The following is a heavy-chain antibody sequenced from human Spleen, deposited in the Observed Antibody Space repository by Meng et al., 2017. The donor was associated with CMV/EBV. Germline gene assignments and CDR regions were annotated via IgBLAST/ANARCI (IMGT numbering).Heavy chain of an antibody. CDR2: IYYSGST. CDR1: GGSMTSYY. CDR3: ARAQASYEFWSGWNY. J-gene: IGHJ4*02. Sequence: SETLSLTCTVSGGSMTSYYWSWIRQPPGKGLEWIGYIYYSGSTNYNPSLKSRVTISIDTSKQEFSLNLNSVTAADTDVYYCARAQASYEFWSGWNYWGQGTLVTVSS. D-gene: IGHD3-3*01. V-gene: IGHV4-59*01.